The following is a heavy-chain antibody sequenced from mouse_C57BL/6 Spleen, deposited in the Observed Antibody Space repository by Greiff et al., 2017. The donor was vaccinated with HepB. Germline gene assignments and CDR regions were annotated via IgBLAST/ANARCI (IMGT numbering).Heavy chain of an antibody. CDR2: INPSSGYT. CDR3: AREGDGYYGAMDY. Sequence: VQLQQSGAELARPGASVKMSCKASGYTFTSYTMHWVKQRPGQGLEWIGYINPSSGYTKYNQKFKDKATLTADKSSSTAYMQLSSLTSEDSAVYYCAREGDGYYGAMDYWGQGTSVTVSS. J-gene: IGHJ4*01. V-gene: IGHV1-4*01. CDR1: GYTFTSYT. D-gene: IGHD2-3*01.